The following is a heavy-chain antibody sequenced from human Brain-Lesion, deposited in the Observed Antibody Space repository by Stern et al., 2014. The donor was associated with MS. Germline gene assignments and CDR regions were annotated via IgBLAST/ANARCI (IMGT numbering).Heavy chain of an antibody. CDR3: ARHDSVPRPSQLYSARDRGPGYFDY. CDR1: GGSISSSTYY. CDR2: IYYSGFT. V-gene: IGHV4-39*01. Sequence: VELGQSGPGLVKPSETLSLTCTVSGGSISSSTYYWAWIRQPPGKGLEWIGNIYYSGFTYYNPSLKGRVTIAVDMSKNQFSLKLSSVTAADTAIYYCARHDSVPRPSQLYSARDRGPGYFDYWGQGTLVTVSS. J-gene: IGHJ4*02. D-gene: IGHD1-26*01.